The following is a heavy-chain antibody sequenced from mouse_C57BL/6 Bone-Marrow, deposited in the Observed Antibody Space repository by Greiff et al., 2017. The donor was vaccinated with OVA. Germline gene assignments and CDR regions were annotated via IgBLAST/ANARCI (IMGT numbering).Heavy chain of an antibody. V-gene: IGHV1-26*01. J-gene: IGHJ4*01. CDR3: ASDYYGSPYYAMDY. CDR2: INPNNGGT. Sequence: VQLQQSGPELVKPGASVKISCKASGYTFTDYYMNWVKQSHGKSLEWIGDINPNNGGTSYNQKFKGKATLTVGKSSSTAYMELRSLTSEDSAVYYCASDYYGSPYYAMDYWGQGTSVTVSS. CDR1: GYTFTDYY. D-gene: IGHD1-1*01.